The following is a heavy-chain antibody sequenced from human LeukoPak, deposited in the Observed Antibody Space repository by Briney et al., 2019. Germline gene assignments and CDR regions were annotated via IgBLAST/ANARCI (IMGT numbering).Heavy chain of an antibody. CDR1: GGSFSGYY. Sequence: PSETLSLTCAVYGGSFSGYYWSWIRQPPGKGLEWIGEINHSGGTNYSPSLKTRVTISLDTSKNQFSLRLSSVTAADTAVYYCARVPPRVRGPSPSRSWYYYYLYVWGKGTTVTVSS. D-gene: IGHD3-10*01. CDR3: ARVPPRVRGPSPSRSWYYYYLYV. J-gene: IGHJ6*03. V-gene: IGHV4-34*01. CDR2: INHSGGT.